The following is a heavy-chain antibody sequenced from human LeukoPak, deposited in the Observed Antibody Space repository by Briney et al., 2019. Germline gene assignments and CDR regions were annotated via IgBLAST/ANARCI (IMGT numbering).Heavy chain of an antibody. CDR3: ARSASGYFDY. CDR2: IYYSGST. J-gene: IGHJ4*02. Sequence: SETLSLTCTVSGGSISSGGYYWSWIRQHPGKGLEWIGYIYYSGSTYYNPSLKSRVTISVDTPKNQFSLKLSSVTAADTAVYYCARSASGYFDYWGQGTLVTVSS. V-gene: IGHV4-31*03. CDR1: GGSISSGGYY.